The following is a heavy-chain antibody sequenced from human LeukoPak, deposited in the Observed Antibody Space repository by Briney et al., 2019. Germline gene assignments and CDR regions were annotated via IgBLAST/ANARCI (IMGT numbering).Heavy chain of an antibody. Sequence: GGSLRLSCAASGFTFDDYAMHWVRQAPGKGLGWVSGISWNSGSIGYADSVKGRFTIPRDNAKNSLYLQITSLRAEDRALYSCAKDGDYENGSGSYYYWGEGTLVTVSS. CDR1: GFTFDDYA. J-gene: IGHJ4*02. CDR2: ISWNSGSI. V-gene: IGHV3-9*01. CDR3: AKDGDYENGSGSYYY. D-gene: IGHD3-10*01.